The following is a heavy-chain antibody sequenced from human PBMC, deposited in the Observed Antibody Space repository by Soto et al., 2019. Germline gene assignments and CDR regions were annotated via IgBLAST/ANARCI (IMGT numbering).Heavy chain of an antibody. CDR3: ARDLPGYSGYDYVYYYYGMDV. CDR1: GFTFSDYY. V-gene: IGHV3-11*05. J-gene: IGHJ6*02. D-gene: IGHD5-12*01. Sequence: QVQLVESGGGLVKPGGSLRLSCAASGFTFSDYYMSWIRQAPGKGLEWVSYISSSSSYTNYADSVKGRFTISRDNAKNSLYLQMNSLRAEDTVVYYCARDLPGYSGYDYVYYYYGMDVWGQGTTVTVSS. CDR2: ISSSSSYT.